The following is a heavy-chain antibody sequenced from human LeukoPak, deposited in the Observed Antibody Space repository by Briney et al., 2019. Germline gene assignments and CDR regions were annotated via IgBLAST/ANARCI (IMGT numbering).Heavy chain of an antibody. CDR3: AKVAGYSSSRGFTDY. Sequence: PGGSLRLSCAASGFTFSSYAMTWVRQAPGKGLEWVSAISGGSGSTYYADSVKGRFTISRDNSKNTLYLQMNSLRVEDTAGYYCAKVAGYSSSRGFTDYWGQGTLVTVSS. J-gene: IGHJ4*02. D-gene: IGHD6-19*01. V-gene: IGHV3-23*01. CDR2: ISGGSGST. CDR1: GFTFSSYA.